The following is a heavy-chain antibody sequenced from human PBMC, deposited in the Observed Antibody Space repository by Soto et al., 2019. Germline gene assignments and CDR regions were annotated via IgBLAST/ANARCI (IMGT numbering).Heavy chain of an antibody. CDR2: ISSSGASI. J-gene: IGHJ5*02. Sequence: PGGSLRLSCAASGFTFSDYYMSWIRQAPGKGLEWVSYISSSGASIYYADSVKGRFTISRDNAENSLSLQMNSLRAEDTAVYYCVRRGWSSSGGIAASWGQGTLVTVSS. CDR1: GFTFSDYY. CDR3: VRRGWSSSGGIAAS. D-gene: IGHD6-13*01. V-gene: IGHV3-11*01.